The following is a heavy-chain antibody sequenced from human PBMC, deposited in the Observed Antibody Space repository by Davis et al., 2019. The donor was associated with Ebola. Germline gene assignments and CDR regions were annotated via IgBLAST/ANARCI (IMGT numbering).Heavy chain of an antibody. V-gene: IGHV4-30-4*07. J-gene: IGHJ6*04. D-gene: IGHD4-23*01. Sequence: MPSETLSLTCAVSGGFISSGGYSWSWIRQPPGKGLEWIGYYHYTGSTHYSPSLKSRVTISIDKSKNQFSLKLSSVTAADTAVYYCARDLSWLQGRGGATVVTEEDGMDVWGKGTTVTVSS. CDR1: GGFISSGGYS. CDR2: YHYTGST. CDR3: ARDLSWLQGRGGATVVTEEDGMDV.